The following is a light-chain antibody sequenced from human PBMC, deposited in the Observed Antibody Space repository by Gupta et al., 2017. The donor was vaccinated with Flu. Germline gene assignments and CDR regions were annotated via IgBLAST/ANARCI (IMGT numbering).Light chain of an antibody. CDR3: KQYVPWPLT. J-gene: IGKJ4*01. Sequence: EIVMTQSPGTLSVSPGERVTLSCRASQTVYSNLGWYQQKPGQAPRLLIYDASTRATGIPARFSDSRSGTDFTLTISGLQSEDVAVYYCKQYVPWPLTFGEGTKVEIK. CDR2: DAS. CDR1: QTVYSN. V-gene: IGKV3-15*01.